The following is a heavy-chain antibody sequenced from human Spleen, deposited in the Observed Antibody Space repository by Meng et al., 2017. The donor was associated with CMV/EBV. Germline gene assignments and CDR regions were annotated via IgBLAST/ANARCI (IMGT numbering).Heavy chain of an antibody. CDR2: ISSSSSYI. Sequence: GESLKISCAASGFIFSSYNMNWVRQGPGEGLEWVSSISSSSSYIYYADSVKGRFTTSRDNAKNSLYLQMESLGAEDTAVYYCARDLQDSSGYHGLDYWGQGTVVTVSS. CDR3: ARDLQDSSGYHGLDY. CDR1: GFIFSSYN. J-gene: IGHJ4*02. D-gene: IGHD3-22*01. V-gene: IGHV3-21*03.